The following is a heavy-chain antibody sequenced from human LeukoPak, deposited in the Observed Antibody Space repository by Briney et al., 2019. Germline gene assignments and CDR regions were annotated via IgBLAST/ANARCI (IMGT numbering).Heavy chain of an antibody. D-gene: IGHD4-17*01. J-gene: IGHJ4*02. CDR1: GGAFSSYA. V-gene: IGHV1-69*05. CDR3: ARIDDYGDYEY. CDR2: IIPIFGTA. Sequence: SVKVSCKASGGAFSSYAISWVRQAPGQGLEWMGRIIPIFGTANYAQKFQGRVTIITDESTSTAYMELSSLRSEDTAVYYCARIDDYGDYEYWGQGTLVTVSS.